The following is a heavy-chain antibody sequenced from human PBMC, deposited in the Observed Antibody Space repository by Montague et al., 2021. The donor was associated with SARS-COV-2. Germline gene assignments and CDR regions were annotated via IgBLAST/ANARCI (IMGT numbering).Heavy chain of an antibody. CDR3: ARGSWGRDAFDF. D-gene: IGHD3-16*01. J-gene: IGHJ4*01. CDR2: IYYSGST. CDR1: GGSISSYY. V-gene: IGHV4-59*12. Sequence: SETLSLTCTVSGGSISSYYWSWIRQPPGKGLEWIGYIYYSGSTNYNPSLKSRVTISPDTSKNQFSLKLNSVTAADTAVYYCARGSWGRDAFDFWGQGTLVTVSS.